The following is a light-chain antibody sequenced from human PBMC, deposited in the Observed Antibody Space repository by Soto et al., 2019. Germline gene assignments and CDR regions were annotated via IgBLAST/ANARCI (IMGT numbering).Light chain of an antibody. J-gene: IGKJ2*01. CDR1: QNFGNTF. CDR3: QQYGSSPYT. CDR2: DAS. Sequence: EIVLTQSPGTLTLSPGERATLSCRASQNFGNTFLAWYQQKPGQAPRLFIYDASSRATDIPDRFSGSGSETDFTLTISRLEPEDFAVYYCQQYGSSPYTFGQGTRLEIK. V-gene: IGKV3-20*01.